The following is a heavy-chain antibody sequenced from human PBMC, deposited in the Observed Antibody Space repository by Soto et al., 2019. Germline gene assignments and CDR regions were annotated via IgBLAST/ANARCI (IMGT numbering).Heavy chain of an antibody. CDR3: TTLSITIFGVVLMDV. CDR1: GFTFSNAW. J-gene: IGHJ6*02. Sequence: GGSLRLSCAACGFTFSNAWMNWVRQAPGKGLEWVGRIKSKTDGGTTDYAAPVKGRFTISRDDSKNTLYLQMNSLKTEDTAVYYCTTLSITIFGVVLMDVWGQGTTVTVSS. D-gene: IGHD3-3*01. CDR2: IKSKTDGGTT. V-gene: IGHV3-15*07.